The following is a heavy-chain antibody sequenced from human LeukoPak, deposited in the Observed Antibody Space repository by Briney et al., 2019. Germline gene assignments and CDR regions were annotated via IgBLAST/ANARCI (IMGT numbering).Heavy chain of an antibody. J-gene: IGHJ6*03. CDR2: IIPIFGTA. CDR3: ASCRLEWLRLYYYYYYMDV. Sequence: SVKVSCKASGGTFSSYAISWVRQAPGQGLEWMGGIIPIFGTANYAQKFQGRVTITADESTSTAYMELSSLRSEDTAVYYCASCRLEWLRLYYYYYYMDVWGKGTTVTISS. D-gene: IGHD5-12*01. CDR1: GGTFSSYA. V-gene: IGHV1-69*13.